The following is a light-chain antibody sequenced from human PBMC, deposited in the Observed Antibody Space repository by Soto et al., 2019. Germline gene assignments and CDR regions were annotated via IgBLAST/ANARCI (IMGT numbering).Light chain of an antibody. CDR2: TNN. J-gene: IGLJ2*01. V-gene: IGLV1-44*01. CDR3: ATWDGRRNDVL. CDR1: TSHIGSNT. Sequence: QSVLTQPPSASGTPGQRVTISCTGSTSHIGSNTVNWYQQLPGTAPKLLIYTNNQRPSGVPDRFSGSKSGTSASLAISGLQSEDEADYYCATWDGRRNDVLFGGGTKRAVL.